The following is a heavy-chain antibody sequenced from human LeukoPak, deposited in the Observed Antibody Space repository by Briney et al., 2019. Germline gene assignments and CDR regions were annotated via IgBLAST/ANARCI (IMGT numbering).Heavy chain of an antibody. Sequence: GASVKVSCKASGNTFSNYRINWVRQATGQGLEWMGWMDPKSGNTGYAQKFQGRVTMTRDTSISTAYMELSSLRSEDTAVYYCARPLYCSNGICENWFDPWGQGTLVTVSS. D-gene: IGHD2-8*01. CDR2: MDPKSGNT. V-gene: IGHV1-8*01. CDR1: GNTFSNYR. CDR3: ARPLYCSNGICENWFDP. J-gene: IGHJ5*02.